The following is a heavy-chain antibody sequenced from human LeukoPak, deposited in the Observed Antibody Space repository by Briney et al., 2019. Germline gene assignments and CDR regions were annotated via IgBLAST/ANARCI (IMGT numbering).Heavy chain of an antibody. D-gene: IGHD6-13*01. CDR3: ARVFEGYSSSSYYYYYMDV. Sequence: SQTLSLTCTVSGGSISSYYWSWIRQPAGKGLEWIGRIYTSGSTNYNPSLKSRVTMSVDTSKNQFSLKLSSVTAADTAVYYCARVFEGYSSSSYYYYYMDVWGKGTTVTVSS. V-gene: IGHV4-4*07. CDR1: GGSISSYY. J-gene: IGHJ6*03. CDR2: IYTSGST.